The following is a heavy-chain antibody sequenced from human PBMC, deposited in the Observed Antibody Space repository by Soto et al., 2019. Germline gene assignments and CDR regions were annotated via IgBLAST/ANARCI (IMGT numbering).Heavy chain of an antibody. J-gene: IGHJ4*02. CDR3: ARPTYAAASRRVYYFGN. Sequence: PGESLKISCKGSGYSFTSYCSGWVRQMTGKGLEWMGVIFPDDSDTRYSPSFQGQVTISADKSISTAYLQWSSLKASDTAIYYCARPTYAAASRRVYYFGNSGQGTLVTVSS. D-gene: IGHD6-13*01. CDR1: GYSFTSYC. V-gene: IGHV5-51*01. CDR2: IFPDDSDT.